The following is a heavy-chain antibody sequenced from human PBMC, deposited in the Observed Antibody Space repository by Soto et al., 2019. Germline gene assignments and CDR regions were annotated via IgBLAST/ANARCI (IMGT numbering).Heavy chain of an antibody. CDR2: ISSSSSYI. Sequence: EVQLVESGGGLVKPGGSLRLSCAASGFTFSSYSMNWVRQAPGKGLEWVSSISSSSSYIYYADSVKGRFTISRDNAKNSLYLQVNSLRAEDTAVYYCARGYCSGGSCSRDYYYYYMDVWGKGTTVTVSS. J-gene: IGHJ6*03. CDR3: ARGYCSGGSCSRDYYYYYMDV. V-gene: IGHV3-21*01. CDR1: GFTFSSYS. D-gene: IGHD2-15*01.